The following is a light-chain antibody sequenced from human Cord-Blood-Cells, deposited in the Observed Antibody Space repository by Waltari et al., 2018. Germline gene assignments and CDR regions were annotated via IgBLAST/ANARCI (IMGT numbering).Light chain of an antibody. CDR3: EQRSNWPPLT. V-gene: IGKV3-11*01. Sequence: EIVLSQSPATLSLSPGERATISCRASQSVSIYLAWYQQKPGQAPRLLIDDASNRATGIPARFSGSGSGTDFTLTISSLEPEDLAVYYCEQRSNWPPLTFGGGTKVEIK. CDR1: QSVSIY. CDR2: DAS. J-gene: IGKJ4*01.